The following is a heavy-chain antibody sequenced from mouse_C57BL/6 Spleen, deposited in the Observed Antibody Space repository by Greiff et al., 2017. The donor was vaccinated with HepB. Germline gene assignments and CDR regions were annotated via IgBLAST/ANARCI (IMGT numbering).Heavy chain of an antibody. D-gene: IGHD3-2*02. J-gene: IGHJ2*01. V-gene: IGHV1-15*01. CDR2: IDPETGGT. CDR3: TRGGTAQATFDY. Sequence: QVQLKESGAELVRPGASVTLSCKASGYTFTDYEMHWVKQTPVHGLEWIGAIDPETGGTAYNQKFKGKAILTADKSSSTAYMELRSLTSEDSAVYYCTRGGTAQATFDYWGQGTTLTVSS. CDR1: GYTFTDYE.